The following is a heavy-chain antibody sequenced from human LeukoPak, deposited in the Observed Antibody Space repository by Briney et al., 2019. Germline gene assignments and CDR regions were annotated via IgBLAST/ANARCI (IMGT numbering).Heavy chain of an antibody. D-gene: IGHD3-22*01. CDR1: GGSISSYY. CDR2: IYYSGST. J-gene: IGHJ1*01. V-gene: IGHV4-59*12. Sequence: SETLSLTCTVSGGSISSYYWSWIRQPPGKGLEWIGYIYYSGSTNYNPSLKSRVTISVDTSKNQFSLKLSSVTAADTAVYYCARRSGTYYYDSSGSRTFQHWGQGTLVTVSS. CDR3: ARRSGTYYYDSSGSRTFQH.